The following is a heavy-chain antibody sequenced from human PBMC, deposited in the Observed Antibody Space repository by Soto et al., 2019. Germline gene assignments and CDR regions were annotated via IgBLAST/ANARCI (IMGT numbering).Heavy chain of an antibody. CDR3: ARSQGSSTSLEIYYYYYYGMDV. CDR2: IIPISGTA. Sequence: GASVKVSCKASGGTFSSYAISWVRQAPGQGLEWMGGIIPISGTANYAQKFQGRVTITADESTSTAYMELSSLRSGDTAVYYCARSQGSSTSLEIYYYYYYGMDVWGQGTTVTVSS. V-gene: IGHV1-69*13. J-gene: IGHJ6*02. D-gene: IGHD2-2*01. CDR1: GGTFSSYA.